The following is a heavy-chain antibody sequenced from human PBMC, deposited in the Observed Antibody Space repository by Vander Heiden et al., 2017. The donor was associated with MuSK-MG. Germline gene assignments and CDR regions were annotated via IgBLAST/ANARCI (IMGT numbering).Heavy chain of an antibody. Sequence: EVQLVESGGGLVQPVGSLRLPCAASGFTFSSYSMNWVRQAPGKGLEWVSYISSSSSTIYYADSVKGRFTISRDNAKNSLYLQMNSLRAEDTAVYYCARDAVAVAGMYYYYGMDVWGQGTTVTVSS. CDR1: GFTFSSYS. J-gene: IGHJ6*02. CDR3: ARDAVAVAGMYYYYGMDV. CDR2: ISSSSSTI. V-gene: IGHV3-48*01. D-gene: IGHD6-19*01.